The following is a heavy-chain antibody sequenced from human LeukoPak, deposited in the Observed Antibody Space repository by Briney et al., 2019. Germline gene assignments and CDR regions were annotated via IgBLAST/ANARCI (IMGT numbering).Heavy chain of an antibody. Sequence: SETLSLTCGVSGGSIYSHYWGWIRQPPGKGLEWIGDIYYKGNTNYNPSLKSRVTISLDTSKNHLSLTLTSVVAADTAIYYCMRRDTGWNYSDYWGQGILVAVSS. V-gene: IGHV4-59*08. J-gene: IGHJ4*02. CDR2: IYYKGNT. CDR3: MRRDTGWNYSDY. D-gene: IGHD6-19*01. CDR1: GGSIYSHY.